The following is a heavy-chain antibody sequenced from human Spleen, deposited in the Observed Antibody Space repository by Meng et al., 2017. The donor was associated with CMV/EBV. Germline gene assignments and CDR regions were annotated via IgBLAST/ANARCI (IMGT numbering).Heavy chain of an antibody. D-gene: IGHD2-15*01. Sequence: ASVKVSCKASGYTFTSYDINWVRQATGQGLEWMGWMNPNSGDTGFAQKFQGRVTMTRNTSISTAYMELSSLRSEDTAVYYCARGRAGSGYCSGGTCYSVAPWYDPWGQGTLVTVSS. V-gene: IGHV1-8*01. CDR2: MNPNSGDT. J-gene: IGHJ5*02. CDR3: ARGRAGSGYCSGGTCYSVAPWYDP. CDR1: GYTFTSYD.